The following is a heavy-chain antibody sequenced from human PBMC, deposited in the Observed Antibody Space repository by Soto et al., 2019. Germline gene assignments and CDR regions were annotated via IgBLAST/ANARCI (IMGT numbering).Heavy chain of an antibody. CDR2: IYYSGST. Sequence: PSETLSLTCTVSGGSISSYYWSWIRQPPGKGLEWIGYIYYSGSTNYNPSLKSRVTISVDTSKNQFSLKLSSVTAADTAVYYCARVRSSGWYGYHFDYWGQGTLVTVSS. CDR3: ARVRSSGWYGYHFDY. V-gene: IGHV4-59*01. J-gene: IGHJ4*02. D-gene: IGHD6-19*01. CDR1: GGSISSYY.